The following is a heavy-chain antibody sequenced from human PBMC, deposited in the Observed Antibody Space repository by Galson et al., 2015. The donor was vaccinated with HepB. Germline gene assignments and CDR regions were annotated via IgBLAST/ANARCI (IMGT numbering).Heavy chain of an antibody. J-gene: IGHJ4*02. D-gene: IGHD5-24*01. CDR3: ARLEGYTHFDY. CDR2: IDPSDSYT. CDR1: GFSFTTYW. Sequence: QSGAEVKKPGESLRISCKGSGFSFTTYWITWVRQMPGKGLEWMGRIDPSDSYTNYSPSFHGHVTISADKSISTAYLQWGSLKASDTAMYYCARLEGYTHFDYWGQGTLVTVSS. V-gene: IGHV5-10-1*01.